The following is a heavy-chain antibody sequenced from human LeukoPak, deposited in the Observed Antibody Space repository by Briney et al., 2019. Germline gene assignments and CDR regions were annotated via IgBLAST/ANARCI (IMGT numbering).Heavy chain of an antibody. V-gene: IGHV3-21*01. D-gene: IGHD3-3*01. CDR3: ARDRWAPFYYDFWSGYLYGMDV. CDR2: ISGSSSYI. J-gene: IGHJ6*02. Sequence: GGSLRLSCAASGFTFSSYSMNWVRQAPGKGLEWVSSISGSSSYIYYADSVKGRFTISRDNAKNSLYLQMNSLRAEDTAVYYCARDRWAPFYYDFWSGYLYGMDVWGQGTTVTVSS. CDR1: GFTFSSYS.